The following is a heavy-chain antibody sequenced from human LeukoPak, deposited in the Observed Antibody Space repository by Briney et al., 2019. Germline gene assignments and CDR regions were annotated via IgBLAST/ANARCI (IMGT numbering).Heavy chain of an antibody. CDR1: GYTFTSFG. D-gene: IGHD6-6*01. J-gene: IGHJ5*02. CDR3: ARNDKEQLVRRWFDP. Sequence: ASVKVSCKASGYTFTSFGISWVRQAPGQGLEWMGWISAYNANTNYAQKFQGRVTMTTDTPTSTAYMELRGLRSDDTAVYYCARNDKEQLVRRWFDPWGQGTLVTVSS. V-gene: IGHV1-18*01. CDR2: ISAYNANT.